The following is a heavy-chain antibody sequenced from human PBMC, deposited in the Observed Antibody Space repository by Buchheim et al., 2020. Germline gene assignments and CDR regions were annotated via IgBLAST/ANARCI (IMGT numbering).Heavy chain of an antibody. Sequence: QVQLQESGPGLVKPSETLSLTCTVSGGSISSYYWSWIRQPPGKGLEWIGYIYYSGSTNYNPSLKSRVTISVDTSKNQFSLKLSSVTAADTAVYYCARYWDNNKWLQPYYYYGMDVWGQGTT. CDR2: IYYSGST. V-gene: IGHV4-59*08. J-gene: IGHJ6*02. CDR3: ARYWDNNKWLQPYYYYGMDV. D-gene: IGHD3-22*01. CDR1: GGSISSYY.